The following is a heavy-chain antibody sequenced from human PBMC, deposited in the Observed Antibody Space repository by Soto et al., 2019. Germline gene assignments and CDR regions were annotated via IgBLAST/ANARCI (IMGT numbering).Heavy chain of an antibody. J-gene: IGHJ6*02. CDR1: GGSISSGDYY. D-gene: IGHD3-16*02. Sequence: QVQLQESGPGLVKPSQTLSLTCTVSGGSISSGDYYWSWIRQPPGKGLEWIGYIYYSGSTYYNPSLKSRVTISVDTSKNQFSLKLSSVTAADTAVYYCARGKDYVWGSYRYNYYYGMDVWGQGTTVTVSS. CDR3: ARGKDYVWGSYRYNYYYGMDV. CDR2: IYYSGST. V-gene: IGHV4-30-4*01.